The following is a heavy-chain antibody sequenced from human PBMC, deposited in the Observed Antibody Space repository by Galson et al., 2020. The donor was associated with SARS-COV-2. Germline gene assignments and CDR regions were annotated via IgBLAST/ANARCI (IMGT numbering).Heavy chain of an antibody. V-gene: IGHV3-9*01. Sequence: GGSLRLSCAASGFTFDDYAMHWVRQAPGKGLEWVSGISWNSGSIGYADSVKGRFTISRDNAKNSLYLQMNSLRAEDTALYYCAKETPLFGDNAFDIWGQGTMVTVSS. CDR1: GFTFDDYA. CDR2: ISWNSGSI. D-gene: IGHD3-10*01. J-gene: IGHJ3*02. CDR3: AKETPLFGDNAFDI.